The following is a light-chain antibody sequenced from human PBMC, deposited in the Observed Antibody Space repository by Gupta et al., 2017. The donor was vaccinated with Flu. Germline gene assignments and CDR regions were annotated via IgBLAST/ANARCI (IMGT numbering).Light chain of an antibody. V-gene: IGLV1-44*01. CDR1: SAIGGGDT. CDR3: AAGAATHNVVV. Sequence: TIYSCGSSAIGGGDTVNWYQQITGQAPNLFIYNNDQRPSGVADRFSASKSGTTASLTITGLQAEDEADYYWAAGAATHNVVVFGGGTKLTVL. J-gene: IGLJ2*01. CDR2: NND.